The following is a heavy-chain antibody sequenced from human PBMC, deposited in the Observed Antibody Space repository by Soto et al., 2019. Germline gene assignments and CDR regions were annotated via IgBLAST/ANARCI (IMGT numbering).Heavy chain of an antibody. J-gene: IGHJ5*02. CDR1: GGSISSYY. CDR2: IYYSGST. CDR3: ARGRPGGWFDP. V-gene: IGHV4-59*01. Sequence: ETLSLTCTVSGGSISSYYWSWIRQPPGKGLEWIGYIYYSGSTNYNPSLKSRVTISVDTSKNQFSLKLSSVTAADTAVYYCARGRPGGWFDPWGQGTLVTVSS.